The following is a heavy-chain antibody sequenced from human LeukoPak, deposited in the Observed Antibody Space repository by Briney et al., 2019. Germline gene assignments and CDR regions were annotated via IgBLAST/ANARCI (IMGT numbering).Heavy chain of an antibody. J-gene: IGHJ6*03. Sequence: GGSLRLSCAASGFTFSSYWMSWVRQAPGKGLEWVANIKQDGSEKYYVDSVKGRFTISRDNAKNSLYLQMNSLRAEDTAVYYCARDGWGGSSFRPYYYYYMDVWGKGTTVTVSS. D-gene: IGHD6-6*01. V-gene: IGHV3-7*01. CDR1: GFTFSSYW. CDR2: IKQDGSEK. CDR3: ARDGWGGSSFRPYYYYYMDV.